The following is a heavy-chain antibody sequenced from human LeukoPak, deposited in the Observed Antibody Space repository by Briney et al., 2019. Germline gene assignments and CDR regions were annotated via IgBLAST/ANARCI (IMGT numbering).Heavy chain of an antibody. V-gene: IGHV4-59*01. Sequence: SETLSLTCAVSGGSISSYYWSWIRQPPGKGLEWIGYIYYSGSTNYNPSLKSRVTISVDTSKNQFSLKLSSVTAADTAVYYCARGDGYNSFYYYYYYGMDVWGQGTTVTVSS. CDR2: IYYSGST. D-gene: IGHD5-24*01. CDR3: ARGDGYNSFYYYYYYGMDV. J-gene: IGHJ6*02. CDR1: GGSISSYY.